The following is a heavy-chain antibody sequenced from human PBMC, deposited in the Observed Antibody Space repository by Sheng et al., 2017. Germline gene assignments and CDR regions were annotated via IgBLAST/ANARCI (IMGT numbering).Heavy chain of an antibody. J-gene: IGHJ5*02. V-gene: IGHV1-3*01. Sequence: QVQLVQSGAEVKKPGASVKLSCKASGYTFTTYVIHWVRQAPGQRLEWMGWIDPANGDTKYSQKFQGRVTITRDTFASTAYMELRSLRSEDTAVYYCTRLHCTRTSCYLWFDPWGQGTLVRVSS. D-gene: IGHD2-2*01. CDR3: TRLHCTRTSCYLWFDP. CDR1: GYTFTTYV. CDR2: IDPANGDT.